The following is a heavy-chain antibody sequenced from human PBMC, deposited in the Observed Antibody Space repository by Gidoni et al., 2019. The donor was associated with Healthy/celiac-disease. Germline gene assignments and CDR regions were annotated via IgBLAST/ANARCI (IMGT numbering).Heavy chain of an antibody. CDR1: GGSISSSSYY. D-gene: IGHD3-3*01. J-gene: IGHJ4*02. V-gene: IGHV4-39*01. Sequence: QLQLQESGPGLVKPSETLSLTCTVSGGSISSSSYYWGWIRQPPGTGLEWIGSIYYSGSTYDNPSLKSRVTISVDTSKNQFSLKLSSVTAADTAVYYCARRGSITIFGVVSSGYFDYWGQGTLVTVSS. CDR3: ARRGSITIFGVVSSGYFDY. CDR2: IYYSGST.